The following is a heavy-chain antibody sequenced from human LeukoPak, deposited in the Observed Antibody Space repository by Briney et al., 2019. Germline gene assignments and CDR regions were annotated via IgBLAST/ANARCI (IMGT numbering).Heavy chain of an antibody. CDR1: GGSISSSSYY. CDR3: ARPFAGHCSSTSCYDAFDI. CDR2: IYYSGST. J-gene: IGHJ3*02. V-gene: IGHV4-39*01. Sequence: SETLSLTCTVSGGSISSSSYYWGWIRQPPGKGLEWIGCIYYSGSTYYNPSLKSRVTISVDTSKNQFSLKLSSVTAADTAVYYCARPFAGHCSSTSCYDAFDIWGQGTMVTVSS. D-gene: IGHD2-2*01.